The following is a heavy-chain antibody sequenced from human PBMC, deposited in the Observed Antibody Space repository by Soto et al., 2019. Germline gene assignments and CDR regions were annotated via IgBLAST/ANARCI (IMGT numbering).Heavy chain of an antibody. CDR2: ISAYNGNT. CDR3: ARDAAIGMNDY. J-gene: IGHJ4*02. CDR1: GYTFTSYG. D-gene: IGHD1-20*01. V-gene: IGHV1-18*01. Sequence: QVQLVQSGAEVKKPGASVKVSCKASGYTFTSYGISWVRQAPGQGLEWMGWISAYNGNTKYAQKLQGSGTMTTDTPPSTAYMELRSLRSDDTALYYCARDAAIGMNDYWCQGTRVTVSS.